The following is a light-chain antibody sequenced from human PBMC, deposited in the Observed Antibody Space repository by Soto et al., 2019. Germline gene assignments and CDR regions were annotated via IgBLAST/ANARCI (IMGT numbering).Light chain of an antibody. Sequence: QSALTQPPSASGSPGQSVTISCTGTSSDVGGYNYVSWYQQHPGKAHKLMISEVSKRPSGVPDRFSGSKSGNTASLTVSGLRAEDEADDYCSSFAGNNDLVFGGGTKLTVL. J-gene: IGLJ2*01. V-gene: IGLV2-8*01. CDR2: EVS. CDR3: SSFAGNNDLV. CDR1: SSDVGGYNY.